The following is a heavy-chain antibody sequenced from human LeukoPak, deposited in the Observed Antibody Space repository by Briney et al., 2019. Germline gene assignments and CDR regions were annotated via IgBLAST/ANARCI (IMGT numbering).Heavy chain of an antibody. Sequence: SETLSLTCAVSGGSISSGGYSWSRIRQPPGKGLEWIGYIYHSGSTYYNPSLKSRVTISVDRSKNQFSLKLSSVTAADTAVYYCARDRLSSGYSYFDYWGQGTLVTVSS. J-gene: IGHJ4*02. CDR1: GGSISSGGYS. CDR3: ARDRLSSGYSYFDY. D-gene: IGHD3-22*01. CDR2: IYHSGST. V-gene: IGHV4-30-2*01.